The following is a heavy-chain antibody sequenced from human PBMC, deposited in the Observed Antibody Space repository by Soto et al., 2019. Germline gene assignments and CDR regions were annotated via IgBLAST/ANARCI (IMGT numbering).Heavy chain of an antibody. V-gene: IGHV3-15*01. J-gene: IGHJ4*02. Sequence: GGSLRLSCAASGFTFSNAWMYWVRQAPGKGLEWVGRIKSKTDGETTDFAAPVKGRFTISRDDSKNTLYLQMNSLKTEDTAVYYCATVSRCSGITCKQAIDYWGQATMVTVYS. CDR3: ATVSRCSGITCKQAIDY. D-gene: IGHD2-15*01. CDR1: GFTFSNAW. CDR2: IKSKTDGETT.